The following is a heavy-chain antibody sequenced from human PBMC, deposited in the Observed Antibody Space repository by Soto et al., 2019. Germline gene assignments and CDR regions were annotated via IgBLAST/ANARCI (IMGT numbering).Heavy chain of an antibody. V-gene: IGHV4-31*03. CDR1: GGSISSGGYY. CDR3: ARGWGSSAVYNWFDP. D-gene: IGHD6-6*01. J-gene: IGHJ5*02. Sequence: QVQLQESGPGLVKPSQTLSLTCTVSGGSISSGGYYCSWIRQHPGKGLEWIGYIYYSGSTYYNPSLKSRVTLSVDTAKNQFSLKLSSVTAADTAVHYCARGWGSSAVYNWFDPWGQGTLVTVSS. CDR2: IYYSGST.